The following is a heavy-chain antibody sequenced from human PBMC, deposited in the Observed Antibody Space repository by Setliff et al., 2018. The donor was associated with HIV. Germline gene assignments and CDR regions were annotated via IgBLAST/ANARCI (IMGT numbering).Heavy chain of an antibody. D-gene: IGHD3-22*01. CDR3: ARGPHYYDSSGYFNY. V-gene: IGHV5-51*01. J-gene: IGHJ4*02. CDR1: GYSFATYW. CDR2: IYPGDSDT. Sequence: GESLKISCKGSGYSFATYWIGWVRQMPGKGLEWMGVIYPGDSDTRYSPSFQGQVTISADKSISTAYLQWSSLKASDTAMYYCARGPHYYDSSGYFNYWGQGTLVTVSS.